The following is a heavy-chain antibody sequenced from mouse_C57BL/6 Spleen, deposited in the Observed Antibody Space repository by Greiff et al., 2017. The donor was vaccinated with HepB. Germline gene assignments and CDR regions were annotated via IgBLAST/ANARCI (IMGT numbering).Heavy chain of an antibody. CDR2: IDPSDSYT. CDR1: GYTLTSYW. V-gene: IGHV1-69*01. D-gene: IGHD1-1*01. Sequence: QVQLQQPGAELVMPGASVKLSCKASGYTLTSYWMHWVKQRPGQGLEWIGEIDPSDSYTNYNQKFKGKSTLTVDKSSSTAYMQLSSLTSEDSAVYYCARNDYGSNFAFDYWGQGTTLTVSS. CDR3: ARNDYGSNFAFDY. J-gene: IGHJ2*01.